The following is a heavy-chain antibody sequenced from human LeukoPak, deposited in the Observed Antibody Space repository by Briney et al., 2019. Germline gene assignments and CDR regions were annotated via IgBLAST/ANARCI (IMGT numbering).Heavy chain of an antibody. D-gene: IGHD6-6*01. CDR2: IYSGGST. J-gene: IGHJ4*02. CDR3: ARVIAARHFDY. CDR1: GFTVSNTY. V-gene: IGHV3-66*01. Sequence: GSLRLSCAASGFTVSNTYMSWVRQAPGKGLEWVSLIYSGGSTYYADSVKGRFTISRDNSMNTMFLQMNSLRAEDTAVYYCARVIAARHFDYWGQGTLVTVSS.